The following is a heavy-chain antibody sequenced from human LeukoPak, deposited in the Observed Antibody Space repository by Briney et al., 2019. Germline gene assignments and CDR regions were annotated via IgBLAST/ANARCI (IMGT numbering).Heavy chain of an antibody. CDR2: ISSSSSTM. V-gene: IGHV3-48*02. D-gene: IGHD3-22*01. J-gene: IGHJ4*02. CDR1: GFTFSSYS. CDR3: ARDLSSYYDSSGLFDY. Sequence: GGSLRLSCAASGFTFSSYSMNWVRQAPGKGLEWVSYISSSSSTMYYADSVKGRFTISRDNAKNSLYLQMNSLRDEDTAVYYCARDLSSYYDSSGLFDYWGQGTLVTVSS.